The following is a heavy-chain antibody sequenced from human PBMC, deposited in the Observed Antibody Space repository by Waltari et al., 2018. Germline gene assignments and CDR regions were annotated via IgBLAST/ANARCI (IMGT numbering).Heavy chain of an antibody. Sequence: EVQLVESGGVVVQPGGSLRLSCAASGFTFDDYAMHWVRQAPGKGLEWVSLISWDGGSTYYADSVKGRFTISRDNSKNSLYLQMNSLRAEDTALYYCAKDIRTGYDSDGPGDGAFDIWGQGTMVTVSS. V-gene: IGHV3-43D*04. CDR3: AKDIRTGYDSDGPGDGAFDI. J-gene: IGHJ3*02. CDR2: ISWDGGST. D-gene: IGHD1-20*01. CDR1: GFTFDDYA.